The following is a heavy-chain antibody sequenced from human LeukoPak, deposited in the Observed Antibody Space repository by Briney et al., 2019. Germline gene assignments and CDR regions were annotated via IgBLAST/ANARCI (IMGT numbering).Heavy chain of an antibody. V-gene: IGHV3-11*03. J-gene: IGHJ4*02. Sequence: GGSLRLSCAASGFTFSDYYMSWIRQAPGKGLEWVSYISSSSSYTNYADSVKGRFTISRDNAKNSLYLQMNSLRAEDTAVYYCARWDGSGSYYTSFDYWGQGTLGTVSS. D-gene: IGHD3-10*01. CDR3: ARWDGSGSYYTSFDY. CDR1: GFTFSDYY. CDR2: ISSSSSYT.